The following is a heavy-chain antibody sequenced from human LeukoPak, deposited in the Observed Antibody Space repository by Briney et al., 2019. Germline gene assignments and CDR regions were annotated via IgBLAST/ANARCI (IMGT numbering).Heavy chain of an antibody. V-gene: IGHV4-34*01. CDR3: ACSYYDFWSGATRSYFDY. CDR2: INHSGST. D-gene: IGHD3-3*01. CDR1: GGSFSGYY. Sequence: SETLSLTCAVYGGSFSGYYWSWIRPPPGKGLGWIGEINHSGSTNYNPSLKSRVTISVDTSKNQFSLKLSSVTAADTAVYYCACSYYDFWSGATRSYFDYWGQGTLVTVSS. J-gene: IGHJ4*02.